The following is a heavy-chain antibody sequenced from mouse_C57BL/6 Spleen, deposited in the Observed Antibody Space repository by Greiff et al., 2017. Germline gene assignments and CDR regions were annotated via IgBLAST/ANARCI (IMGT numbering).Heavy chain of an antibody. Sequence: QVQLQQSGAELARPGASVKLSCKASGYTFTSYTMHWVKQRPGQGLEWIGYINPSSSYTKYNQKFKDKATLTADKSSSTAYMQLSSLTSEDSAVYYCARSYGLYWYFDVWGTGTTVTVSS. D-gene: IGHD1-1*02. V-gene: IGHV1-4*01. CDR2: INPSSSYT. CDR1: GYTFTSYT. J-gene: IGHJ1*03. CDR3: ARSYGLYWYFDV.